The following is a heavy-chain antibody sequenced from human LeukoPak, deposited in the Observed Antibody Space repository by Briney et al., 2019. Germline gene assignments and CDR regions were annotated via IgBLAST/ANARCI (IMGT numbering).Heavy chain of an antibody. V-gene: IGHV3-30-3*01. CDR3: ARGVPLRFLGWFRERSWFDP. Sequence: GGSLRLSCAASGFTFSSYAMHWVRQAPGKGLEWVAVISYDGSNKYYADSVKGRFTISRDNSKNTLYLQMNSLRAEDTAVYYCARGVPLRFLGWFRERSWFDPWGQGTLVTVSS. CDR2: ISYDGSNK. J-gene: IGHJ5*02. D-gene: IGHD3-3*01. CDR1: GFTFSSYA.